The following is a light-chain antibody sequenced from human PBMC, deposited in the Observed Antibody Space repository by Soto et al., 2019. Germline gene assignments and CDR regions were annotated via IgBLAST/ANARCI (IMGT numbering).Light chain of an antibody. CDR3: QQYSSSPPEFT. J-gene: IGKJ3*01. CDR2: GAS. Sequence: EIVLTQSPGTLSLSPGERATLSCRASQSVSSSYLAWYQQRPGQATRLLIFGASYRATGVPDRFSGSGSGTDFTLTINRLEPEDFAVYYCQQYSSSPPEFTFGPGTKVDSK. V-gene: IGKV3-20*01. CDR1: QSVSSSY.